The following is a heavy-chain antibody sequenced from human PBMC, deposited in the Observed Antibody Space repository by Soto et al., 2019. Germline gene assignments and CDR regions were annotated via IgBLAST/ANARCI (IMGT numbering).Heavy chain of an antibody. Sequence: QVQLVQSGAEVKKPGASVKVSCKASGYTFTSYGISWVRQAPGQGLEWMGWISAYNGNTNYAQKLQGRVTMTTDTSTGTAYMEMSSLSSADTAVYYCASGHTGDTRGMPDIGGQGTMVTVSS. J-gene: IGHJ3*02. D-gene: IGHD2-21*02. CDR1: GYTFTSYG. CDR2: ISAYNGNT. CDR3: ASGHTGDTRGMPDI. V-gene: IGHV1-18*01.